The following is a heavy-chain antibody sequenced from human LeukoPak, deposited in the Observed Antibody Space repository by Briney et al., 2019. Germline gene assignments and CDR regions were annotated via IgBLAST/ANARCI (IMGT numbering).Heavy chain of an antibody. D-gene: IGHD5-24*01. CDR1: GYSISSGYY. CDR2: IYHSGST. V-gene: IGHV4-38-2*02. J-gene: IGHJ4*02. CDR3: AEMATIWYYFDY. Sequence: SQTLSLTCTVSGYSISSGYYWGWIRQPPGKGLEWIGSIYHSGSTYYNPSLKSRVTISVDTSKNQFSLKLSSVTAADTAVYYCAEMATIWYYFDYWGQGTLVTVSS.